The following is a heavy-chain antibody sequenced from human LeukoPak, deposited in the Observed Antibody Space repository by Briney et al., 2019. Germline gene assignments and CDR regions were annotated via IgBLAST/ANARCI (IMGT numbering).Heavy chain of an antibody. D-gene: IGHD3-16*01. CDR3: ARDGLPPTDYYGMDV. J-gene: IGHJ6*02. CDR1: GYTFTSYG. CDR2: INPNSGGT. Sequence: GASVKVSCKASGYTFTSYGISWVRQAPGQGLEWMGWINPNSGGTNYAQKFQGRVTMTRDTSISTAYMELSRLRSDDTAVYYCARDGLPPTDYYGMDVWGQGTTVTVSS. V-gene: IGHV1-2*02.